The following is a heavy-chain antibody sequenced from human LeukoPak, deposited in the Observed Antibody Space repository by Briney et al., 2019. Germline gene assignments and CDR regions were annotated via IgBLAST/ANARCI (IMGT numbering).Heavy chain of an antibody. CDR1: GGSIGSYY. J-gene: IGHJ6*02. D-gene: IGHD6-19*01. Sequence: SETLSLTCTVSGGSIGSYYWSWIRQPAGKGLEWIGRIYTSGSTNYNPSLKSRVTISVDTSKNQFSLKLSSVTAADTAVYYCARESEQWPYYYYGMDVWGQGTTVTVSS. CDR2: IYTSGST. V-gene: IGHV4-4*07. CDR3: ARESEQWPYYYYGMDV.